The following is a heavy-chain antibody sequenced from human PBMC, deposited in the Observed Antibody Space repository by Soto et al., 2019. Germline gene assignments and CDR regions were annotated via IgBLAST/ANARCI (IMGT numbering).Heavy chain of an antibody. J-gene: IGHJ4*02. CDR1: GYTFTSYG. V-gene: IGHV1-18*01. CDR2: ISAYNGNT. CDR3: ARDGHGGYVSYFES. D-gene: IGHD5-12*01. Sequence: QVQLVQSGAEVKKPGASVKVSCKASGYTFTSYGISWVRQAPGQGLEWMGRISAYNGNTNYAQKLQGRVTMTTDTSSSTASMELRSLRSDVTAVYYCARDGHGGYVSYFESWGQRALVTVSS.